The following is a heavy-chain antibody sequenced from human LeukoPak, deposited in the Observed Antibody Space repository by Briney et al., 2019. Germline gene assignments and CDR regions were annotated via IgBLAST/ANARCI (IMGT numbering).Heavy chain of an antibody. V-gene: IGHV3-7*01. Sequence: GGSLRLSCAASGFTFCSYWMSWVRQAPGKGLEWVANINQGASEKYYVDSVKGRFTISRDNAKNSLSLQMNSLRAEDTAVYYCARDRNDFWSGYFDYWGQGILVTVSS. D-gene: IGHD3-3*01. J-gene: IGHJ4*02. CDR3: ARDRNDFWSGYFDY. CDR2: INQGASEK. CDR1: GFTFCSYW.